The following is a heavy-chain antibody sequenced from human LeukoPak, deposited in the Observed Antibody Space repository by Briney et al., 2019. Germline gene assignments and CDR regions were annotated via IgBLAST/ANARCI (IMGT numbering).Heavy chain of an antibody. CDR3: ARVDSGNYDY. V-gene: IGHV3-23*01. D-gene: IGHD1-26*01. CDR2: IDGSDGAS. J-gene: IGHJ4*02. Sequence: GGSLRLSCAASGFRFSSYVMSWLRQAPGKGLEYVSSIDGSDGASYYADSVKGRFTISRDNSKNTLFLQMNSLRVEDTAVYYCARVDSGNYDYWGQGTLLTVSS. CDR1: GFRFSSYV.